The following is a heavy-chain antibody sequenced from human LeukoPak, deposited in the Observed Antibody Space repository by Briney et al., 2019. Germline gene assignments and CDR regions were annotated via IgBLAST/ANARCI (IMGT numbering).Heavy chain of an antibody. Sequence: GGSLRLSCAASGFTFSYYSMSWVRQAPGEGLEWVSYISSSPSGTITYAESVKGRFTISRDNAKNSLYLQMNSLRAEDTAVYYCATYPNDGGGYSPSPYGGQEPLVTVS. D-gene: IGHD3-22*01. J-gene: IGHJ4*02. CDR2: ISSSPSGTI. CDR1: GFTFSYYS. V-gene: IGHV3-48*01. CDR3: ATYPNDGGGYSPSPY.